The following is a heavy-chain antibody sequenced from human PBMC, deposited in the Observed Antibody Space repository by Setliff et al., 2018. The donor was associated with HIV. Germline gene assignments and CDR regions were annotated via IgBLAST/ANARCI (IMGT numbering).Heavy chain of an antibody. CDR1: GGSINRSNYY. V-gene: IGHV4-39*02. CDR2: IYYIGTT. CDR3: ARLASTRDWYFDL. J-gene: IGHJ2*01. Sequence: PSETLSLTCTVPGGSINRSNYYWGWIRQPPGKGLEWVGSIYYIGTTYYNPSLKSRVTISIDTSKNDFSLKLTSVTAADTAMYYCARLASTRDWYFDLWGRGTLVTVSS.